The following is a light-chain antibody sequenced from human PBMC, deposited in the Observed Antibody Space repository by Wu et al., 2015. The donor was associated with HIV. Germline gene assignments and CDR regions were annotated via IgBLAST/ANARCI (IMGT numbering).Light chain of an antibody. V-gene: IGKV3-15*01. J-gene: IGKJ5*01. CDR1: HSVSRS. CDR2: GAS. Sequence: EVVLTQSPATQSLSPGERATLSCRASHSVSRSLAWYQQKPGQPPRLLIYGASTRATGIPARFSGSGSGTEFSLTINSLQSEDFAVYYCQQYHNWPPGATTFGQGTRLEIK. CDR3: QQYHNWPPGATT.